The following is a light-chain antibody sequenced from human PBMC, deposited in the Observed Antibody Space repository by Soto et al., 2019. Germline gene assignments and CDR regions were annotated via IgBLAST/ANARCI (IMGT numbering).Light chain of an antibody. J-gene: IGLJ2*01. CDR2: EVT. V-gene: IGLV2-14*01. Sequence: QSALTQPASVSGSPGQSITISCTGTSSDVGRYNYVSWYQHHPGKAPKLLIYEVTNRPSGVSNRFSGSKSGNTASLTISGLQAEDEADYYCKSFTASNPLVFGGGTKLPVL. CDR1: SSDVGRYNY. CDR3: KSFTASNPLV.